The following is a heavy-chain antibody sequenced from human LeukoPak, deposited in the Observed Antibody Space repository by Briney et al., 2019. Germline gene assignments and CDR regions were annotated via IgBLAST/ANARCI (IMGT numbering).Heavy chain of an antibody. CDR2: ISYDGSNK. V-gene: IGHV3-30*04. J-gene: IGHJ4*02. Sequence: GGSLRLSCAASGFTFSSYAMHWVRQAPGKGLEWVAVISYDGSNKYYADSVKGRFTISRDNSKNTLYLQMNSLRAEDTAVYYCAGSVVVTAIFDYWGQGTLVTVSS. CDR3: AGSVVVTAIFDY. CDR1: GFTFSSYA. D-gene: IGHD2-21*02.